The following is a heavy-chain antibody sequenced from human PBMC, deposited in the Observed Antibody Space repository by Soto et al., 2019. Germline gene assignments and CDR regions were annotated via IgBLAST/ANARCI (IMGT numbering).Heavy chain of an antibody. CDR2: ISGSGGST. J-gene: IGHJ5*02. CDR3: AKDIVVVVAATMYNWFDP. V-gene: IGHV3-23*01. CDR1: GFTFSSYA. Sequence: VQLLESGGGLVQPGGSLRLSCAASGFTFSSYAMSWVRQAPGKGLEWVSAISGSGGSTYYADSVKGRFTISRDNSKNTLYLQMNSLRAEDTAVYYCAKDIVVVVAATMYNWFDPWGQGTLVTVSS. D-gene: IGHD2-15*01.